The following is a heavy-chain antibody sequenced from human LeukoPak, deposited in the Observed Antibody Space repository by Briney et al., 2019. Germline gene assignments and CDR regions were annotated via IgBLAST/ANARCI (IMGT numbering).Heavy chain of an antibody. Sequence: GGSLRLSCAASGFTFRSYEMIWVRQAPGKGLEWVSYISSSGSTISYADSVRGRFTISRDNAKNSLYLQMNSLRAEDTAVYYCARGGYFYYYMDVWGKGTTVTVSS. CDR1: GFTFRSYE. J-gene: IGHJ6*03. V-gene: IGHV3-48*03. CDR3: ARGGYFYYYMDV. CDR2: ISSSGSTI.